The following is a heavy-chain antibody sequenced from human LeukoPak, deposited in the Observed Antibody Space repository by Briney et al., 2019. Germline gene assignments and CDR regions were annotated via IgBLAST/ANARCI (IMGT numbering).Heavy chain of an antibody. CDR2: IYSSGIT. D-gene: IGHD3-9*01. J-gene: IGHJ6*02. V-gene: IGHV4-4*07. Sequence: SETLSLTCTVSGDSISNYYWSWIRQPAGKGLEWIGRIYSSGITNYSPSLKSRVTMSVDASKNQFSLKVTSVTAADTAVYYCARNALLSDSDYGMDVWGQGTTATVSS. CDR1: GDSISNYY. CDR3: ARNALLSDSDYGMDV.